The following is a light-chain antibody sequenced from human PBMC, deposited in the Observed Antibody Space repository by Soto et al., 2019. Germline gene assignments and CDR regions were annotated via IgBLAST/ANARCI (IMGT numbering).Light chain of an antibody. CDR2: EVT. V-gene: IGLV2-14*01. CDR3: SSYTSSSRLAV. CDR1: SGDIGGYKY. J-gene: IGLJ2*01. Sequence: QSALTQPASVSGSPGQSITISCTGTSGDIGGYKYVSWYQQHPGKAPKLMIYEVTNRPSGVSNRFSGSKSGNMASLTISGLQTEDEGDYYCSSYTSSSRLAVFGGGTKLTVL.